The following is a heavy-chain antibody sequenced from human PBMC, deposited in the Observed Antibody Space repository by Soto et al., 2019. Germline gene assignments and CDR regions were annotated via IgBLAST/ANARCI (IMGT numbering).Heavy chain of an antibody. J-gene: IGHJ5*02. Sequence: SETLSLTCTVSGGSISSGGYSWSWIRQPPGKGLEWIGYIYHSGSIYYNPSLKSRVTISVDRSKNQFSRKLNSVTAADTAVYYCARGPPFLPWGQGTLVTSP. V-gene: IGHV4-30-2*01. CDR3: ARGPPFLP. CDR2: IYHSGSI. CDR1: GGSISSGGYS.